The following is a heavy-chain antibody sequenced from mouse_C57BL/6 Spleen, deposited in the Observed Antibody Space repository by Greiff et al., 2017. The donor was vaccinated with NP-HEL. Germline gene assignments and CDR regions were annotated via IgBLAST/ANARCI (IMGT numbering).Heavy chain of an antibody. J-gene: IGHJ1*03. CDR3: ARSGHDGYYGWYFDV. CDR2: IDPSDSYT. Sequence: QQPGQGLEWIGEIDPSDSYTNYNHKFKGKATLTVDTSSSTAYMQLSSLTSEDSAVYYCARSGHDGYYGWYFDVWGTGTTVTVSS. V-gene: IGHV1-50*01. D-gene: IGHD2-3*01.